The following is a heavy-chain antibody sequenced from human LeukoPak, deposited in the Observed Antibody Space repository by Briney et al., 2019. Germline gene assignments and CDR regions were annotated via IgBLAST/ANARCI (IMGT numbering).Heavy chain of an antibody. D-gene: IGHD6-19*01. CDR1: GFSFSHYP. CDR2: IWDDGSYK. Sequence: GGSPRLSCVASGFSFSHYPMHWVRQAPGKGLEWVAVIWDDGSYKDYGDSVKGRFTISRDNSKNTLYLDMISLRAGDTAVYFCAGRFSSGEGYWGQGTHVTVSS. CDR3: AGRFSSGEGY. J-gene: IGHJ4*02. V-gene: IGHV3-30*02.